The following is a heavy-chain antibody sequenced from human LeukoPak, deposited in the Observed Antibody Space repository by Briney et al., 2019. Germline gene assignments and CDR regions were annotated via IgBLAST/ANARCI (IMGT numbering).Heavy chain of an antibody. J-gene: IGHJ4*02. CDR1: GFTFSSYA. Sequence: GGSLRLSCAASGFTFSSYAMHWVRQAPGKGLEWVAVISYDGSNKYYADSVKGRFTISRDNSKSTLYLQMNSLRAEDTAVYYCARDYGPYYDFWSGSCVFEYWGQGTLVTVSS. CDR2: ISYDGSNK. CDR3: ARDYGPYYDFWSGSCVFEY. V-gene: IGHV3-30-3*01. D-gene: IGHD3-3*01.